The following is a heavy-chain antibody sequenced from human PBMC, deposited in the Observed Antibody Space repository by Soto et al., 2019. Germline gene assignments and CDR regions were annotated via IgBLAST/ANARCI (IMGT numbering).Heavy chain of an antibody. Sequence: GGSLRLSCAASGFTFSSYWMSWVRQAPGKGLEWVANIKQDGSEKYYVDSVKGRFTISRDNAKNSLYLQMNSLRAEDTAVYYCARDRYGSGSSPFDYWGQGTLVTVSS. CDR3: ARDRYGSGSSPFDY. CDR1: GFTFSSYW. J-gene: IGHJ4*02. CDR2: IKQDGSEK. V-gene: IGHV3-7*05. D-gene: IGHD3-10*01.